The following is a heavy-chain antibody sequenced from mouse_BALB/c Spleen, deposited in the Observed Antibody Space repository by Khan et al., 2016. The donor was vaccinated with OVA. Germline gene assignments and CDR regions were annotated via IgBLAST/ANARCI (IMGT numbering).Heavy chain of an antibody. CDR3: ARPYYGSAWFAY. CDR2: IWAGGST. CDR1: GFSLTTYG. D-gene: IGHD1-1*01. V-gene: IGHV2-9*02. J-gene: IGHJ3*01. Sequence: VQLLETGPGLVAPSQTLSITCTVSGFSLTTYGVHWVRQPPGKGLEWMGVIWAGGSTNYNSALMSRLSIIKDNSKSQVFLKMNSLQTHDTAIYYCARPYYGSAWFAYWGQGTLVTVSA.